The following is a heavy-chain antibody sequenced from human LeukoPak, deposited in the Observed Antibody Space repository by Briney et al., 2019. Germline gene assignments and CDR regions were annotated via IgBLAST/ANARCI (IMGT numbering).Heavy chain of an antibody. J-gene: IGHJ5*02. Sequence: SETLSLSCTVSGGSISSSSYYWGWIRQPPGKGREWIVCIYYSGSNYYNPSLKSRVTISVHTSKNQFSLKLSSVTAADTAVYYCARHLGGDYYDSSAIPWFDPWGQGTLVTVSS. V-gene: IGHV4-39*01. CDR3: ARHLGGDYYDSSAIPWFDP. CDR1: GGSISSSSYY. D-gene: IGHD3-22*01. CDR2: IYYSGSN.